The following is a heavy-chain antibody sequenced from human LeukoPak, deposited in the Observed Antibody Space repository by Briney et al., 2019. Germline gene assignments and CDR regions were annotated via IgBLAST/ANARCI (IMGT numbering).Heavy chain of an antibody. CDR3: ARRNDFHI. Sequence: SGTLSLTCTVSGGSITGYHWSWIRQPPGKGLEWIGYIYSSETTNYKPSLKSRVTISADTSKNQISLKLTSVTAADTAIYYCARRNDFHIWGQGTMVTVSS. CDR2: IYSSETT. CDR1: GGSITGYH. J-gene: IGHJ3*02. V-gene: IGHV4-4*08.